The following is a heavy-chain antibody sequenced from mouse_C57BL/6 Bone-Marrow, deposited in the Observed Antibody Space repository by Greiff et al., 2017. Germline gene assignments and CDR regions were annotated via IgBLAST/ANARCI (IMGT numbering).Heavy chain of an antibody. Sequence: EVKLQESGGGLVKPGGSLKLSCAASGFTFSSYAMSWVRQTPEKRLEWVATISDGGSYTYYPDNVKARFTISRDNAKNNLYLQMSHLKSEDTAMYYCARDRRLRRVMDYWGQGTSVTVSS. J-gene: IGHJ4*01. CDR3: ARDRRLRRVMDY. CDR2: ISDGGSYT. CDR1: GFTFSSYA. D-gene: IGHD2-4*01. V-gene: IGHV5-4*01.